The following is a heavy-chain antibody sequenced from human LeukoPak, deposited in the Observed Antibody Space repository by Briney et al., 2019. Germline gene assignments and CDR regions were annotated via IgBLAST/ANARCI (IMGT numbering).Heavy chain of an antibody. CDR2: ISAYNGNT. D-gene: IGHD3-10*01. CDR1: GYTFTSYG. Sequence: GASVKVSCKASGYTFTSYGVSWVRQAPGQELEWMGWISAYNGNTNYAQKLQGRVTMTTDTSTSTAYMELRSLRSDDTAVYYCARADPTSEHYGSGSYYCAFDYWGQGTLVTVSS. V-gene: IGHV1-18*01. CDR3: ARADPTSEHYGSGSYYCAFDY. J-gene: IGHJ4*02.